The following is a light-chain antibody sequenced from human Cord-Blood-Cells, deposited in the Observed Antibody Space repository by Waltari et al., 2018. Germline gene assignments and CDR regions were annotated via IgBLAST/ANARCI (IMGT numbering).Light chain of an antibody. CDR3: NSRDSSGNHLE. V-gene: IGLV3-19*01. Sequence: SSELTQDPAVSVALGQTVRITCQGDSLRRYYARWYQQKPGQAPVLVIYGKNNRPSGIPDRFSGSSSGNTASLTITGAQAEDEADYYCNSRDSSGNHLEFGGGTKLTVL. J-gene: IGLJ2*01. CDR1: SLRRYY. CDR2: GKN.